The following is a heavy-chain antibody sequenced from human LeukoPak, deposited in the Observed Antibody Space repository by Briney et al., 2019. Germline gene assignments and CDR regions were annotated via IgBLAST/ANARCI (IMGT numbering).Heavy chain of an antibody. Sequence: GGSLRLSCAASGFTFSSYSMNWVRQAPGKVLEWVSSISTTSSYIYYADSVKGRFTISRDNAKNSLYLQMNSLRAEDTAVYYCARELIGDYYYMDVWGKGTTVTVSS. V-gene: IGHV3-21*01. J-gene: IGHJ6*03. CDR3: ARELIGDYYYMDV. CDR1: GFTFSSYS. D-gene: IGHD2/OR15-2a*01. CDR2: ISTTSSYI.